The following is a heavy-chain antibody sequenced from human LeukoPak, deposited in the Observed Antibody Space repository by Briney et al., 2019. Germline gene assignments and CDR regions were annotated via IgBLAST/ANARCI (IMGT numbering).Heavy chain of an antibody. CDR3: ARQESCSGGSCYTWFDP. D-gene: IGHD2-15*01. J-gene: IGHJ5*02. Sequence: GESLKISCKGSGYSITNYWIGWVRQMPGKGLEWMGIIYPADSDIRYSPSFQGQVTISADKSISTAYLQWSSLKASDTAMYYCARQESCSGGSCYTWFDPWGQGTLVTVSS. CDR2: IYPADSDI. V-gene: IGHV5-51*01. CDR1: GYSITNYW.